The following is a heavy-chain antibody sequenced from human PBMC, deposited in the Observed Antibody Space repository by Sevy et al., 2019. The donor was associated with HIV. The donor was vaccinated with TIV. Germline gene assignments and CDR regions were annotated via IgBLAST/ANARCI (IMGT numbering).Heavy chain of an antibody. V-gene: IGHV3-72*01. J-gene: IGHJ4*01. CDR1: GFTFSDHY. CDR3: ATHAGIAAAGRVFDY. CDR2: TRNKADSYTT. Sequence: GGSLRLSCAASGFTFSDHYMEWVRQAPGKGLEWVGRTRNKADSYTTEYAASVKGRFTISRDDSKNSLYLQMNSLKTEDTAVYYCATHAGIAAAGRVFDYWGRIPGHRLL. D-gene: IGHD6-13*01.